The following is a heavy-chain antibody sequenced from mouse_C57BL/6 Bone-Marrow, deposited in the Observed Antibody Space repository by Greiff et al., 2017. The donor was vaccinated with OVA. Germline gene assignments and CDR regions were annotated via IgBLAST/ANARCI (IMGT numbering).Heavy chain of an antibody. CDR2: ISDGGSYT. CDR3: ARDRKSNYFDY. D-gene: IGHD5-1*01. CDR1: GFTFSSYA. J-gene: IGHJ2*01. Sequence: EVKLVESGGGLVKPGGSLKLSCAASGFTFSSYAMSWVRQTPEKRLEWVATISDGGSYTYYPDNVTGRFTISRDNAKNNLYLQMSHLKSENTAMYYCARDRKSNYFDYWGQGTTLTVSS. V-gene: IGHV5-4*01.